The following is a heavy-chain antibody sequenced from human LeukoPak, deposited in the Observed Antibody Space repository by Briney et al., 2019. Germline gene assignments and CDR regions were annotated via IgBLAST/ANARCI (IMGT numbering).Heavy chain of an antibody. CDR1: GFTFIDHY. CDR2: INHSGST. CDR3: ARNLGLYDSSGYYSYYFDY. Sequence: LSCAASGFTFIDHYMDWVRQPPGKGLEWIGEINHSGSTNYNPSLKSRVTISVDTSKNQFSLKLSSVTAADTAVYYCARNLGLYDSSGYYSYYFDYWGQGTLVTVSS. J-gene: IGHJ4*02. D-gene: IGHD3-22*01. V-gene: IGHV4-34*01.